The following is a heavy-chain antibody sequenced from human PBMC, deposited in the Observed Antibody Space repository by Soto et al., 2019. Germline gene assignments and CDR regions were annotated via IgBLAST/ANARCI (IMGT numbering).Heavy chain of an antibody. CDR1: GLTFSRYA. D-gene: IGHD5-12*01. J-gene: IGHJ4*02. Sequence: QVQLVESGGGVVQPGRSLRLSCAASGLTFSRYAMHWVRPAPGKGLARGAIISYGGSNKYYADSVRGRFTIYRDNSNNTLYLQMNSLRAEDTAVYYCARDREGYSGFDYPAYWGQGTLVTVSS. V-gene: IGHV3-30-3*01. CDR2: ISYGGSNK. CDR3: ARDREGYSGFDYPAY.